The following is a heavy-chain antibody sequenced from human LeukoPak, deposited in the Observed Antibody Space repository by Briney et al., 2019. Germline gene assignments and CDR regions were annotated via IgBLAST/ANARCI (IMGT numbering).Heavy chain of an antibody. V-gene: IGHV3-30*01. D-gene: IGHD2-15*01. CDR3: ARDYCSGGSCHWFDP. CDR1: GFTFSSYA. CDR2: ISYDGSNK. Sequence: GRSLRLSCAASGFTFSSYAVHWVRQAPGKGLEWVAVISYDGSNKYYADSVKGRFTISRDNSKNTLYLQMNSLRAEDTAVYYCARDYCSGGSCHWFDPWGQGTLVTVSS. J-gene: IGHJ5*02.